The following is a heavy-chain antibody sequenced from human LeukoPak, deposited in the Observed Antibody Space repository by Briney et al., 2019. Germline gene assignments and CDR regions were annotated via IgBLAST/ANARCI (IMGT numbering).Heavy chain of an antibody. V-gene: IGHV4-38-2*02. CDR2: IYHSGST. CDR1: GYSISSGYY. D-gene: IGHD1-26*01. CDR3: ASGRRIVGASSEYYFDY. J-gene: IGHJ4*02. Sequence: SETLSLTCTVSGYSISSGYYWGWIRQPPGKGLEWIGSIYHSGSTYYNPSLESRVTISVDTSKNQFSLKLSSVTAADTAVYYCASGRRIVGASSEYYFDYWGQGTLVTVSS.